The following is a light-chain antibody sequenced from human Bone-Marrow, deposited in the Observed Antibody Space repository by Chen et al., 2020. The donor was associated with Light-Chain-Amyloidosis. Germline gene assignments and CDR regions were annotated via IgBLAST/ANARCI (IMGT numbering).Light chain of an antibody. CDR3: QVWDRSSDRPV. CDR1: NIGSTR. J-gene: IGLJ3*02. V-gene: IGLV3-21*02. CDR2: DDS. Sequence: SYVLTQPSSVSVAPGQTATIACGGSNIGSTRVHWYQQTPGKAPLLVVYDDSDRPAGIPERLSGSNSGNTATLTISRVEAGDEADYYCQVWDRSSDRPVFGGGTKLTVL.